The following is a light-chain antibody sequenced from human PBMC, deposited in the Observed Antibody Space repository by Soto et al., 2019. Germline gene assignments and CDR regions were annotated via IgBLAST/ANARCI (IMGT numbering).Light chain of an antibody. CDR2: GAS. J-gene: IGKJ1*01. CDR3: HQYDNWPPWT. CDR1: QSVSSY. V-gene: IGKV3D-15*01. Sequence: EIVLTQSPATLSLSPGERATLSCRASQSVSSYLACYQQKPGQAPRLLIYGASTRATGIPARFSGSGSGTEFTLTISSLQSEDFAVYYCHQYDNWPPWTFGQGTKVDIK.